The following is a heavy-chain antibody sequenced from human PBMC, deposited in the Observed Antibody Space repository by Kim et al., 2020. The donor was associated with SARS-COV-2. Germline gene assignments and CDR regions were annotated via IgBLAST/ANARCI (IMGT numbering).Heavy chain of an antibody. Sequence: GNTYYTPALKSPVTISVDTSKTQFALKLSSVTAADTAVYYCAIQAAGTGYWGQGTLVTVSS. CDR3: AIQAAGTGY. V-gene: IGHV4-39*01. D-gene: IGHD6-13*01. J-gene: IGHJ4*02. CDR2: GNT.